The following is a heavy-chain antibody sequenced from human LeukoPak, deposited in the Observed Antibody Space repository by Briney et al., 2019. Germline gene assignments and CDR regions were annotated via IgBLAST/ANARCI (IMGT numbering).Heavy chain of an antibody. V-gene: IGHV3-21*01. CDR3: ARDLGGWYVRAFDI. D-gene: IGHD6-19*01. Sequence: GGSLRLSCAASGCTFSSYSMNWVRQAPGKGLEWVSSISSSSSYIYYADSVKGRFTISRDNAKNSLYLQMNSLRAEDTAVYYCARDLGGWYVRAFDIWGQGTMVTVS. J-gene: IGHJ3*02. CDR2: ISSSSSYI. CDR1: GCTFSSYS.